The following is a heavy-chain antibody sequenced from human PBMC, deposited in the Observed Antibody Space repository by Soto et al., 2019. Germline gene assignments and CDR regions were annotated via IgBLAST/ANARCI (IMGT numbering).Heavy chain of an antibody. Sequence: GGSLRLFCAASGLTVSSNYMSWVRQAPGKGLEWVSILYSAGSTYYADSVKGRFTISRDNSKNTLYLQMNSLRAEDTAVYYCATPSLGDAFDIWGQGTMVTVSS. CDR3: ATPSLGDAFDI. V-gene: IGHV3-66*04. CDR1: GLTVSSNY. D-gene: IGHD6-13*01. CDR2: LYSAGST. J-gene: IGHJ3*02.